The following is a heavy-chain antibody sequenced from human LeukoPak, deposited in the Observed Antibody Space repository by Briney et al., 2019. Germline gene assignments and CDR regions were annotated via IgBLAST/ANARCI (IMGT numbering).Heavy chain of an antibody. Sequence: GGSLRLSFAASGLTVTSNYMSWVRQAPGKGLEWVSVIYSGGSTYYADSVKGRFTISRDNSKNTLYLQMNSLRAEDTAVYYCARCGSSWYFDYWGQGTLVTVSS. D-gene: IGHD6-13*01. CDR2: IYSGGST. CDR1: GLTVTSNY. CDR3: ARCGSSWYFDY. V-gene: IGHV3-66*01. J-gene: IGHJ4*02.